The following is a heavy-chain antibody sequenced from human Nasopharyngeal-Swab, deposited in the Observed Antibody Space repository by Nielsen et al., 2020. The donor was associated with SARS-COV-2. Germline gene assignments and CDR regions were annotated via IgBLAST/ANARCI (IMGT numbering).Heavy chain of an antibody. V-gene: IGHV7-4-1*02. D-gene: IGHD1-26*01. CDR2: INTNTGNP. CDR3: ARDAVGATIGFFYY. J-gene: IGHJ4*02. CDR1: GYTFTSYA. Sequence: ASVKDSCKASGYTFTSYAMNWVRQAPGQGLEWMGWINTNTGNPTYAQGFTGRFVFSLDTSVSTAYLQISSLKAEDTAVYYCARDAVGATIGFFYYWGQGTLVTVSS.